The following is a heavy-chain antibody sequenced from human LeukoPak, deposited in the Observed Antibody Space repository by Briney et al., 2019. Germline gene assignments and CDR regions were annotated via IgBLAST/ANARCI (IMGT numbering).Heavy chain of an antibody. Sequence: ASVKVSCKASGYTFASYPMHWVRQAPGQRLEWMGWINAGNGNTKYSQEFQGRVTMTRDMSTSTVYMELSSLRSEDTAVYYCARDLEEHYYDSSGYYRRYYYYYMDVWGKGTTVTVSS. V-gene: IGHV1-3*03. CDR3: ARDLEEHYYDSSGYYRRYYYYYMDV. CDR1: GYTFASYP. J-gene: IGHJ6*03. D-gene: IGHD3-22*01. CDR2: INAGNGNT.